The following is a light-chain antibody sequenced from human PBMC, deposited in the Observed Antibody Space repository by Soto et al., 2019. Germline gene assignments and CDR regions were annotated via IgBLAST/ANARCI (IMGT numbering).Light chain of an antibody. CDR2: KNS. CDR1: TLPSQY. J-gene: IGLJ1*01. V-gene: IGLV3-25*02. CDR3: QSADSSGAYV. Sequence: SYALTQPPSVSVSPGRTARITCSGDTLPSQYPYWYQQKPGQAPVLIINKNSERPSGIPERFSGSTSGTTVTLTISGVQAEDEADYYCQSADSSGAYVFGTGTKVTVL.